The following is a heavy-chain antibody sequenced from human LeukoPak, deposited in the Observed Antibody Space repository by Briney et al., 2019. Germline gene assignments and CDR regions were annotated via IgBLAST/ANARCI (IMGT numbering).Heavy chain of an antibody. J-gene: IGHJ4*02. CDR1: GFTFSSYS. V-gene: IGHV3-21*01. D-gene: IGHD5-24*01. Sequence: PGGSLRPSCAASGFTFSSYSMNWVRQAPGKGLEWVSSIGSSNNYIYYADSVKGRFTISRDNAKNSLYLQMNSLRAEDTAVYYCASTITWGQGTLVTVSS. CDR3: ASTIT. CDR2: IGSSNNYI.